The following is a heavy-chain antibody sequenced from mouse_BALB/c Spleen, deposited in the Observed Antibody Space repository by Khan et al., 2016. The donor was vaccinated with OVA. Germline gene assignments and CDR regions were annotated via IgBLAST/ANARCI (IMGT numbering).Heavy chain of an antibody. J-gene: IGHJ4*01. D-gene: IGHD2-10*02. Sequence: QVQLKESGPGLVAPSQSLSITCSVSGFSLTDYGVSWIRQPPRKGLEWLGVIWGGGSTYYNSVLDSRLSISKDNSKSQVFLKMNSLQTDDTAMYYCAKGVWSYYYAVDYWGQGTSVTVSS. V-gene: IGHV2-6-5*01. CDR3: AKGVWSYYYAVDY. CDR1: GFSLTDYG. CDR2: IWGGGST.